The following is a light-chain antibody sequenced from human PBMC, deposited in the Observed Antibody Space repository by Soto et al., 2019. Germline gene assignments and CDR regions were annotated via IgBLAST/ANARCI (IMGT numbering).Light chain of an antibody. Sequence: EIVVTQSPTPLSRSPGESATLSCRASQSVSPYLAWYQQKPGQAPRLLIHGASTRATGIPARLSGSGSGTGFTLTISSLQSEDFAVYYCLQYNYWPPTFGQGTKVDIK. V-gene: IGKV3-15*01. CDR3: LQYNYWPPT. CDR1: QSVSPY. J-gene: IGKJ1*01. CDR2: GAS.